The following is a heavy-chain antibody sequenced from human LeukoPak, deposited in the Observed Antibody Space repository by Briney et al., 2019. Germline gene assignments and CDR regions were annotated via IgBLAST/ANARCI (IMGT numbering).Heavy chain of an antibody. Sequence: SETLSLTCTVSGGSTSSYYWSWIRQPPGKGLEWIGYIYYSGSTNYNPSLKSRVTISVDTSKNQISLKLSSVTAADTAVYYCAREDIAVAGSFDYWGQGTLVTVSS. J-gene: IGHJ4*02. CDR2: IYYSGST. CDR3: AREDIAVAGSFDY. V-gene: IGHV4-59*01. CDR1: GGSTSSYY. D-gene: IGHD6-19*01.